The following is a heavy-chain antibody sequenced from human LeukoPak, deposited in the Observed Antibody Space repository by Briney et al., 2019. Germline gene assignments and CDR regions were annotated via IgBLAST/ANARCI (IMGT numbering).Heavy chain of an antibody. CDR2: INHSGST. CDR1: GGSFSGYY. Sequence: SETLSLTCAVYGGSFSGYYWSWLRQPPGKGLEWIGEINHSGSTNYNPSLKSRVTISVDTSKNQFSLKLSSVTAADTAVYYCAMLISGMGVFDYWGQGTLVTVSS. CDR3: AMLISGMGVFDY. V-gene: IGHV4-34*01. J-gene: IGHJ4*02. D-gene: IGHD1-1*01.